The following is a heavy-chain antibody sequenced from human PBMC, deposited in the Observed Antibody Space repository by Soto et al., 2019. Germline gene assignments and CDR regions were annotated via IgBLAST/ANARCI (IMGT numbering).Heavy chain of an antibody. CDR1: TFDLSHYA. CDR3: ARSHTMTVSAKRRDFVSTRQNEDTHYYGMDV. Sequence: QLVQSGGGVVQPGGSLRLTCAASTFDLSHYAIHWVRQAPGKGLEWVALLSFDGSEKFFIDSVKGRFTISRDSSNNRGFLKMHSLRGDATAVYFGARSHTMTVSAKRRDFVSTRQNEDTHYYGMDVWGQGATVSVSS. D-gene: IGHD3-22*01. J-gene: IGHJ6*02. CDR2: LSFDGSEK. V-gene: IGHV3-30*04.